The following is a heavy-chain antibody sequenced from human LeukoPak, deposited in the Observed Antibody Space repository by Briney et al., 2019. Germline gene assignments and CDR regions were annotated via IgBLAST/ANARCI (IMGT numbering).Heavy chain of an antibody. CDR3: ARVTLGGTPDYFDY. Sequence: SETLSLTCTVSGGSISSSSYYWGWIRHPPGKGLEWIGSIYYSGSTYYNPSLKSRVTISVDTSKNQSSLKLSSVTAADTAVYYCARVTLGGTPDYFDYWGQGTLVTVSS. CDR2: IYYSGST. D-gene: IGHD2-15*01. CDR1: GGSISSSSYY. V-gene: IGHV4-39*01. J-gene: IGHJ4*02.